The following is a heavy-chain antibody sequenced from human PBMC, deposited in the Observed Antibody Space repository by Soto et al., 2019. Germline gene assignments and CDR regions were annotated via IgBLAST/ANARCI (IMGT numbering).Heavy chain of an antibody. CDR2: IIPIFGTA. Sequence: ASVKVSCKASGGTFSSYAISWVRQAPGQGLEWMGGIIPIFGTANYAQKFQGRVTITADESTSTAYMELSSLRSEDTAVYYCARRWPSYGEYGMDVWGQGTTVTVSS. CDR3: ARRWPSYGEYGMDV. D-gene: IGHD5-18*01. CDR1: GGTFSSYA. J-gene: IGHJ6*02. V-gene: IGHV1-69*13.